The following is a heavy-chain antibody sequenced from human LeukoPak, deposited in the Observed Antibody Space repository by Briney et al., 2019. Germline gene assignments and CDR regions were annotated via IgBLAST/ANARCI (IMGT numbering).Heavy chain of an antibody. J-gene: IGHJ4*02. CDR1: GYTFTSYG. D-gene: IGHD3-16*02. V-gene: IGHV1-18*01. CDR3: ARSSVWGSYRYATEFDY. Sequence: GASVKVSCKASGYTFTSYGISWVRQAPGQGLEWMGWISAYNGNTNYAQKLQGRVTMTTDTSTSTAYMKLRSLRSDDTAVYYCARSSVWGSYRYATEFDYWGQGTLVTVSS. CDR2: ISAYNGNT.